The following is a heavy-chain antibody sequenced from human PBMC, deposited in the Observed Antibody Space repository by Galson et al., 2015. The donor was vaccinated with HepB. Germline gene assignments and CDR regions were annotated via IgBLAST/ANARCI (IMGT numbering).Heavy chain of an antibody. V-gene: IGHV4-39*01. CDR3: ARMYGAGTFWGPLIGP. D-gene: IGHD3-10*01. CDR1: SGSITSSGFY. Sequence: LSLTCTVSSGSITSSGFYWGWIRQPPGKGLAWIGSIAFRGKTYYNSSLKSRGTMSVHTSKNQFSLSLRSVTASDTAVYYCARMYGAGTFWGPLIGPWGQGTLVTVSS. CDR2: IAFRGKT. J-gene: IGHJ5*02.